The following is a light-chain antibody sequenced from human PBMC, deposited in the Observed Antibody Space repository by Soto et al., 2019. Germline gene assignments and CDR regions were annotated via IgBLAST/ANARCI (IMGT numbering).Light chain of an antibody. CDR1: SSDVGGYNS. Sequence: QSVLTQPASVSGSPGQSITISCTGTSSDVGGYNSVSWYQQLPGKVPKLIISEVSNRPSGVSPRFSGSKSGNTPSLTISGLQAEDEADYFCSSYTSSSTPFVFGTGTKLTVL. J-gene: IGLJ1*01. CDR2: EVS. V-gene: IGLV2-14*01. CDR3: SSYTSSSTPFV.